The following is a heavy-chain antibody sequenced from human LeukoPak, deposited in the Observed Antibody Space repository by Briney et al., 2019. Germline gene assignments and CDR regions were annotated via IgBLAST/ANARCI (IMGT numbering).Heavy chain of an antibody. CDR2: IYSDNT. J-gene: IGHJ6*04. D-gene: IGHD1-1*01. V-gene: IGHV3-53*01. CDR3: ARGITPGTGYYNSTDV. CDR1: GFTVSSNS. Sequence: GGSLRLSCTVSGFTVSSNSMSWVRQAPGKGLEWVSFIYSDNTHYSDSVKGRFTISRDNSKNTLYLQMNSLRAEDTAVYYCARGITPGTGYYNSTDVWGKGTTVTASP.